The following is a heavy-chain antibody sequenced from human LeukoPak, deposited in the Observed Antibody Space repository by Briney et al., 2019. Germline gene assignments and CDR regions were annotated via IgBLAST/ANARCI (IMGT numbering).Heavy chain of an antibody. D-gene: IGHD3-10*01. CDR3: ARGGIYGSGSYSHFDY. CDR2: MSGSGART. J-gene: IGHJ4*02. CDR1: GFTFRNYG. Sequence: GGSLRLSCAASGFTFRNYGMNWVRQAPGKGLEWVSLMSGSGARTYYADSVKGRFTISRDNSKNTLYLQMNSLRAEDTAVYYCARGGIYGSGSYSHFDYWGQGTLVTVSS. V-gene: IGHV3-23*01.